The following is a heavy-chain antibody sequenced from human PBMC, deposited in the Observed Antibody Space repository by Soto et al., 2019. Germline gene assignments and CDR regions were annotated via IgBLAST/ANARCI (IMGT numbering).Heavy chain of an antibody. Sequence: PSETLSLTCAVSGYSISSGYYWGWIRQPPGKGLEWIGSIYHTGNTYYNPSLKSRVTISVDTSRNQFSFSLSSVTAADTAVYYCARQYGSSEVFGPWGQGTLVTVSS. D-gene: IGHD6-6*01. CDR1: GYSISSGYY. CDR2: IYHTGNT. J-gene: IGHJ5*02. V-gene: IGHV4-38-2*01. CDR3: ARQYGSSEVFGP.